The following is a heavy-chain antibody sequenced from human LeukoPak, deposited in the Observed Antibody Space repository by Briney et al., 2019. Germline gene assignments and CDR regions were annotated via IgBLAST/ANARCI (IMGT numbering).Heavy chain of an antibody. CDR1: GGTFSSYA. Sequence: SVKVSCKASGGTFSSYAISWVRQAPGQGLEWMGGITPIFGTANYAQKFQGRVTITTDESTSTAYMELSSLRSEDTAVYYCARADYYDSSGYYVWGQGTLVTVSS. D-gene: IGHD3-22*01. CDR2: ITPIFGTA. J-gene: IGHJ4*02. V-gene: IGHV1-69*05. CDR3: ARADYYDSSGYYV.